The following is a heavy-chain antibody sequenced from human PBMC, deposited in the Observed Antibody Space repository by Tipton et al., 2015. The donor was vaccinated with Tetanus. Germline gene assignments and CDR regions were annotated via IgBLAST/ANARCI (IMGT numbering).Heavy chain of an antibody. Sequence: LRLSCTVSGGSISSGGYYWSWIRQHPGKGLEWIGDIYFSGSTYYNPSFKSRVTISIDTSKSQFSLRLNSVTAADTAVYYCARDQARGARGWNYFDYWGQGTLVTVSS. CDR3: ARDQARGARGWNYFDY. D-gene: IGHD1-26*01. V-gene: IGHV4-31*02. J-gene: IGHJ4*02. CDR1: GGSISSGGYY. CDR2: IYFSGST.